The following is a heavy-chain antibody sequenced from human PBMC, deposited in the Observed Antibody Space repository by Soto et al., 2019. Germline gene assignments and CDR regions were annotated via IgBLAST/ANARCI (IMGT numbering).Heavy chain of an antibody. CDR2: INPNSGGT. V-gene: IGHV1-2*04. CDR1: GYTFTGYY. J-gene: IGHJ4*02. CDR3: ARELGYSSSWYELGY. Sequence: GASVKVSCKASGYTFTGYYMHGVRQAPGQGLEWMGWINPNSGGTNYAQKFQGWVTMTRDTSISTAYMELSRLRSDDTAVYYCARELGYSSSWYELGYWGQGTLVTVSS. D-gene: IGHD6-13*01.